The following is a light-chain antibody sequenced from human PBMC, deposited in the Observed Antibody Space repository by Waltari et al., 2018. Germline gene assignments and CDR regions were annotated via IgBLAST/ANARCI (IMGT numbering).Light chain of an antibody. CDR1: QGISKF. J-gene: IGKJ2*01. Sequence: DIQMTQSPSSLAASVGDRFTITCRASQGISKFLAWFRQKPGKAPESLIYGASSLQSGVPSRFSGSGSGTDFTLTISSLQAEDVAVYYCQQCYLTPYTFGQGTNLEIK. V-gene: IGKV1-16*01. CDR3: QQCYLTPYT. CDR2: GAS.